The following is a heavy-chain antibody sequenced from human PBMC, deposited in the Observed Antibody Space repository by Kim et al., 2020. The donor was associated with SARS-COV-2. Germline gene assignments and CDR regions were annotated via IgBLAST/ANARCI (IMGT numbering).Heavy chain of an antibody. D-gene: IGHD2-15*01. CDR2: ISGSGGTT. V-gene: IGHV3-23*01. CDR1: GFTFRSHA. J-gene: IGHJ4*02. Sequence: GGSLRLSCAASGFTFRSHAMNWVRQAPEKGLEWVSGISGSGGTTNYADSVKGRFTISRDNSKNTLYLQMNSLRAEDTAVYYCAKRYCSGGTCYSIDYWGQGTLVTVSS. CDR3: AKRYCSGGTCYSIDY.